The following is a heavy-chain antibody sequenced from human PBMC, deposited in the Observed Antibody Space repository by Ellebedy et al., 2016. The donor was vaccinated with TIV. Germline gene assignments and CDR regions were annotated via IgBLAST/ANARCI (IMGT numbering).Heavy chain of an antibody. CDR1: GYTFIDYG. J-gene: IGHJ5*02. CDR2: TSTYNGNT. D-gene: IGHD2-15*01. V-gene: IGHV1-18*01. Sequence: ASVKVSCKASGYTFIDYGIGWVRQAPGQGLEWMGWTSTYNGNTNYAQKVQGRITMTTDTSTSTAYMELRSLRSDDTAVYYCAKVGAAESVVVVAARDAWFDPWGQGTLVTVSS. CDR3: AKVGAAESVVVVAARDAWFDP.